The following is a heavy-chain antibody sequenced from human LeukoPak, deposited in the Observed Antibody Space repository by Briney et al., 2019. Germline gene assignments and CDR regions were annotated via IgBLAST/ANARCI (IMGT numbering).Heavy chain of an antibody. CDR3: ATGESSSHYYYYGMDV. D-gene: IGHD6-13*01. V-gene: IGHV1-24*01. CDR2: FDPEDGET. Sequence: ASVKVSCKVSGYTLTELSMHWVRQAPGKGLEWMGGFDPEDGETICAQKFQGRVTMTEDTSTDTAYMELSSLRSEDTAVYYCATGESSSHYYYYGMDVWGQGTTVTVSS. J-gene: IGHJ6*02. CDR1: GYTLTELS.